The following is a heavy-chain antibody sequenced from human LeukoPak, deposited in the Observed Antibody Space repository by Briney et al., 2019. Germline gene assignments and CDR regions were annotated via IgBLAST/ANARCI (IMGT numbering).Heavy chain of an antibody. CDR3: ARSAGYSGYDSNWYFDL. CDR1: GYTSTGYY. J-gene: IGHJ2*01. Sequence: ASVKVSCKASGYTSTGYYMHWVRQAPGQGLEWMGWINPNSGGTNYAQKFQGWVTMTRDTSISTAYMELSRLRSDDTAVYYCARSAGYSGYDSNWYFDLWGRGTLVTVSS. CDR2: INPNSGGT. V-gene: IGHV1-2*04. D-gene: IGHD5-12*01.